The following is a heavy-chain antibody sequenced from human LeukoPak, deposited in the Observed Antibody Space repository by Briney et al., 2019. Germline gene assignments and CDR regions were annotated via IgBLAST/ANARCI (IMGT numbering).Heavy chain of an antibody. CDR3: AREDGVATGGAFDI. V-gene: IGHV4-59*01. Sequence: PSETLSLTCTVSGGSISGYYWSWIRQPPGKGLEWIGYIYYSGSTNYNPSLKSRVTISVDTSKNQFSLKLSSVTAADTAVYYCAREDGVATGGAFDIWGQGTMVTVSS. J-gene: IGHJ3*02. CDR2: IYYSGST. D-gene: IGHD4-17*01. CDR1: GGSISGYY.